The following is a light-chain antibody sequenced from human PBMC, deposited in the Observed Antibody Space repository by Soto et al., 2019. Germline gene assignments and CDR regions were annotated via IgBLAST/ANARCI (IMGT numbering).Light chain of an antibody. CDR1: QDVSRS. Sequence: DTQLTQSPSFLSASVGDRVTIACRASQDVSRSVGWYQQKPGTAPKLLISAASTLNSGVPSRFSGSGSGTDFTLTISSLQPDDFATYYCQHYNSYSEAFGQGTKVELK. V-gene: IGKV1-9*01. J-gene: IGKJ1*01. CDR3: QHYNSYSEA. CDR2: AAS.